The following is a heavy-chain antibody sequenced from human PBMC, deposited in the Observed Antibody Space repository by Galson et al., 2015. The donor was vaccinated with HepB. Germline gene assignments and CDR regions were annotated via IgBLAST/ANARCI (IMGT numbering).Heavy chain of an antibody. J-gene: IGHJ4*02. CDR3: ARRMLRGLSPYYFDS. V-gene: IGHV3-48*01. D-gene: IGHD3-10*01. CDR2: ISSSGTII. Sequence: SLRLSCAVSGFTFSSFGMNWVRQAPGKGLEWISYISSSGTIIYYADSVKGRFTISRDTAKNSLSLQMNSLTAEDTAVYYCARRMLRGLSPYYFDSWGQGTLVTVSS. CDR1: GFTFSSFG.